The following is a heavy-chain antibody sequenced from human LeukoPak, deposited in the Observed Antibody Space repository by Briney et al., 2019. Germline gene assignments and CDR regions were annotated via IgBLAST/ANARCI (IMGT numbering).Heavy chain of an antibody. D-gene: IGHD2-15*01. CDR3: AKQLGYCSDGSCYFPY. J-gene: IGHJ4*02. V-gene: IGHV3-23*01. CDR2: ISGSGGST. Sequence: GGSLRLSCAASGFTFNTFAMSWVRQAPGMGLEWVSTISGSGGSTYYADSVQGRFTISRDNSKSTLCLQMNSLRAEDTAVYYCAKQLGYCSDGSCYFPYWGQGTLVTVSS. CDR1: GFTFNTFA.